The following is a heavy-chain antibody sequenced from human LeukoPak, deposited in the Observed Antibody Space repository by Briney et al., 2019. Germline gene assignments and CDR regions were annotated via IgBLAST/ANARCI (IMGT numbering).Heavy chain of an antibody. V-gene: IGHV4-34*01. CDR2: INHSGST. CDR3: ARPIAAAGKAHFDY. CDR1: GGSFSGYY. D-gene: IGHD6-13*01. Sequence: PSETLSLTCAVYGGSFSGYYWSWIRQPPGKGLEWIGEINHSGSTNYNPSLKSRVTISVDTSKNQFSLKLSSVTAADTAVYYCARPIAAAGKAHFDYWGQGTLVTVSS. J-gene: IGHJ4*02.